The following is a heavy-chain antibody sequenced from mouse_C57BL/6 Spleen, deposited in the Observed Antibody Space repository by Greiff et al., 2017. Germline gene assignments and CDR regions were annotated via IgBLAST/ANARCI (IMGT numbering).Heavy chain of an antibody. D-gene: IGHD1-1*01. J-gene: IGHJ2*01. CDR3: ARGDYYCGSSSYFDD. CDR1: GYSFTSYY. CDR2: IYPGSGNT. Sequence: VQLQQSGPELVKPGASVKISCKASGYSFTSYYIHWVKQRPGQGLEWIGWIYPGSGNTQYNEKFKGKATLTADTSSSTAYMQLSSLTSEDSAVYFCARGDYYCGSSSYFDDWGQGTTLTVSS. V-gene: IGHV1-66*01.